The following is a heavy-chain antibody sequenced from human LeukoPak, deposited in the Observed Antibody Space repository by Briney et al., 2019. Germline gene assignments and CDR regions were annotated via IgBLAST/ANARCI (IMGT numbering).Heavy chain of an antibody. D-gene: IGHD2-2*01. CDR2: ISYDGSNK. V-gene: IGHV3-30*18. CDR1: GFTFSSYG. J-gene: IGHJ6*02. Sequence: PGGSLRLSCAASGFTFSSYGMHWVRQAPGKGLEWVAVISYDGSNKYYADSVKGRFTISRDNSKNTLYLQMNSLRAEDTAVYYCAKDLLGYCSSTSCYGGMDVWGQGTTVTVSS. CDR3: AKDLLGYCSSTSCYGGMDV.